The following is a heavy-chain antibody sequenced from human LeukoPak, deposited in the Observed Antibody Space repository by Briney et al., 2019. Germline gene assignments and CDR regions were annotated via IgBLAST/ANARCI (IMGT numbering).Heavy chain of an antibody. V-gene: IGHV1-2*02. CDR3: AKEGKTRNWNYYQAKAVY. D-gene: IGHD1-7*01. CDR2: INPNSGGT. CDR1: GYTFTGYY. J-gene: IGHJ4*02. Sequence: ASVKVSCKASGYTFTGYYMRWVRQAPGQGLEWMGWINPNSGGTNYAQKFQGRVTMTRDTSISTAYMELSRLRSDDTAVYYCAKEGKTRNWNYYQAKAVYWGQGTLVTVSS.